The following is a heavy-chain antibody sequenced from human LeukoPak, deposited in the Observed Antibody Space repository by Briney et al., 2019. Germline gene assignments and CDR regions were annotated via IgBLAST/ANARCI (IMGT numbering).Heavy chain of an antibody. CDR1: GFTVSSNY. J-gene: IGHJ3*02. CDR2: IYSGGST. V-gene: IGHV3-53*01. Sequence: PGGSLRLSCAASGFTVSSNYMSWVRQAPGKGLEWVSVIYSGGSTYYADSVKGRFTISRDNSKNTLYLQMNSLRAEDTAVYYCASREGQGFPNDAFDIWGQGTMVTVSS. CDR3: ASREGQGFPNDAFDI.